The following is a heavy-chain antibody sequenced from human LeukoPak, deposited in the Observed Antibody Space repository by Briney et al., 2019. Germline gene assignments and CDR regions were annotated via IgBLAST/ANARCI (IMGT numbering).Heavy chain of an antibody. CDR3: AKEWAVAVGLTNYFDP. D-gene: IGHD1-26*01. J-gene: IGHJ4*02. Sequence: GGSQRLSCAASGFTFTNYAMTWVRQAPGKGLEWVSTISGGGDDTYYTASVKGRFSISRDNSKNTLYLQIKRLRADETAVYYCAKEWAVAVGLTNYFDPWGQGTQVTVSP. V-gene: IGHV3-23*01. CDR1: GFTFTNYA. CDR2: ISGGGDDT.